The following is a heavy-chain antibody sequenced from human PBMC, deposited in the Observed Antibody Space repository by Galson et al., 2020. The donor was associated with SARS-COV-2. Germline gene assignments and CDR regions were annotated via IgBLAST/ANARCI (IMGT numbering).Heavy chain of an antibody. J-gene: IGHJ6*02. CDR2: ISYDGSNK. V-gene: IGHV3-30*18. CDR3: AKLGGGGYYYYYGMDV. Sequence: GGSLRLSCAASGFTFSSYGMHWVRQAPGKGLEWVAVISYDGSNKYYADSVKGRFTISRDNSKNTLYLQMNSLRAEDTAVYYCAKLGGGGYYYYYGMDVWGQGTTVTVSS. D-gene: IGHD1-26*01. CDR1: GFTFSSYG.